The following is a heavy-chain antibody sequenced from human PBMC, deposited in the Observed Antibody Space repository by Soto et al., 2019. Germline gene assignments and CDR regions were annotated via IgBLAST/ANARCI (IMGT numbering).Heavy chain of an antibody. CDR2: IYYSGST. J-gene: IGHJ6*03. CDR3: ARRRDYYYYMDV. V-gene: IGHV4-39*01. Sequence: SQTLSLTCTVSGGSISSSSYYWGWIRQPPGKGLEWIGSIYYSGSTYYNPSLKSRVTISVDTSKNQFSLKLSSVTAADTAVYYCARRRDYYYYMDVWGKGTTVTVSS. CDR1: GGSISSSSYY.